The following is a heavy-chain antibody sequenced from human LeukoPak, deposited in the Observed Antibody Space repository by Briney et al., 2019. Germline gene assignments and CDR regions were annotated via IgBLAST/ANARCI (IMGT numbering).Heavy chain of an antibody. CDR3: AALYYYDSSGYYP. Sequence: ASVKVSCKASGFTFTSSAVQWVRQARGQRLEWIGWIVVGSGNTNYAQKFQERVTITRDMSTSTAYMELSSLRSEDTAAYYCAALYYYDSSGYYPWGQGTLVTVSS. V-gene: IGHV1-58*01. D-gene: IGHD3-22*01. CDR1: GFTFTSSA. J-gene: IGHJ5*02. CDR2: IVVGSGNT.